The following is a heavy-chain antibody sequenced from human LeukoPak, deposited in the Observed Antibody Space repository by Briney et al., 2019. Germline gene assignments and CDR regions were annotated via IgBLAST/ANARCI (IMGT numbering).Heavy chain of an antibody. V-gene: IGHV3-48*03. CDR1: GFTFSSYE. J-gene: IGHJ6*03. Sequence: PGGSLRLSCAASGFTFSSYEMNWVRQAPGKGLEWVSYISSSGSTIYYADSVKGRFTISRDNAKNSLYLQMNSLRAEDTAVYYCARDVSGLYYMDVWGKGTTVTISS. CDR3: ARDVSGLYYMDV. D-gene: IGHD5-12*01. CDR2: ISSSGSTI.